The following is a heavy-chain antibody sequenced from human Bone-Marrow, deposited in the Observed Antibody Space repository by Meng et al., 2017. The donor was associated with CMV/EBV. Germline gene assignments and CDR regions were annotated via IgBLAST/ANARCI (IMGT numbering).Heavy chain of an antibody. Sequence: GPTLVKPPATLTLTCTAPGFSLSNARMGVSWIRQPPGKAREWLAHIFSNDEKSYNTSLKSRLTISKDTSKSQVVLTMTNMDPVDTATYYCARLFLGSWTQYYFDYWGQGALVTVSS. CDR3: ARLFLGSWTQYYFDY. D-gene: IGHD3/OR15-3a*01. CDR2: IFSNDEK. V-gene: IGHV2-26*01. J-gene: IGHJ4*02. CDR1: GFSLSNARMG.